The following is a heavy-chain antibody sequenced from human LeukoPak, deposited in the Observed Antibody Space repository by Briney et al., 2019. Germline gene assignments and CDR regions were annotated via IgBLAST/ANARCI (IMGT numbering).Heavy chain of an antibody. Sequence: ASVKVSCKASGGTFSSYAISWVRQAPGQGLEWMGGIIPIFGTANYAQKFQGRVTITADESTSTAYMELSSLRSEDTAVYYCARDRTRGPGYCGSGSVLWWFDPWGQGTLVTVSS. D-gene: IGHD3-10*01. V-gene: IGHV1-69*13. CDR3: ARDRTRGPGYCGSGSVLWWFDP. CDR1: GGTFSSYA. J-gene: IGHJ5*02. CDR2: IIPIFGTA.